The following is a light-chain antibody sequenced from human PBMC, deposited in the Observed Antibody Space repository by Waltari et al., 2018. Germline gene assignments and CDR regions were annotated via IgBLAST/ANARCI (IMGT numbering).Light chain of an antibody. CDR1: QDISNY. CDR3: QQFDNLPLT. J-gene: IGKJ4*01. Sequence: DIQMIQSPSFLSPSVGDRVTLTCQATQDISNYLNWYQQKPGQAPKLLIYDATSLQTGVPSRFSGSGSGTDFTFTISSLQPEDIATYYCQQFDNLPLTFGGGTKVEIK. CDR2: DAT. V-gene: IGKV1-33*01.